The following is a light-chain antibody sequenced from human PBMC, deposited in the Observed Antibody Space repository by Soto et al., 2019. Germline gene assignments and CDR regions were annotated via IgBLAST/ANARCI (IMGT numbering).Light chain of an antibody. CDR1: QSVSSY. J-gene: IGKJ1*01. V-gene: IGKV3-11*01. CDR3: QQRSHWPT. CDR2: DAS. Sequence: DIVLTQSPSTLSLSPGERATLTCRASQSVSSYLAWYQQKPGQAPRLLIYDASNKATGIPARFSGNGSGTDFTLTIISLEPEDFAVYYCQQRSHWPTFGQGTKVEIK.